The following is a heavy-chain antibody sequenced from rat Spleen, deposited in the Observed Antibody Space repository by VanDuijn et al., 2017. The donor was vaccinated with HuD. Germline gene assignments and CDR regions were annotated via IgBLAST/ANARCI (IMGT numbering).Heavy chain of an antibody. V-gene: IGHV5S10*01. CDR3: ARQWLTGSHWFFDF. CDR2: IIYDGSRT. CDR1: GFTFSDYN. Sequence: EVQLVESDGGLVQPGRSLKLSCAASGFTFSDYNMAWVRQAPKKGLEWVATIIYDGSRTYYRDSVKGRFTISRDNAKSTLYLQTDSRRSEDTATYYCARQWLTGSHWFFDFWGPGTMVTVSS. D-gene: IGHD1-4*01. J-gene: IGHJ1*01.